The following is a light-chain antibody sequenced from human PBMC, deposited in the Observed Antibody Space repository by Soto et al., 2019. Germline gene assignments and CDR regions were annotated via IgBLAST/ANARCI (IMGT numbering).Light chain of an antibody. V-gene: IGLV2-14*01. J-gene: IGLJ1*01. CDR2: EVS. CDR1: NSDVGGYNY. Sequence: QSVLTQPASVSGSPGQSITISCTGTNSDVGGYNYVSWYQQHPGEAPELMIYEVSHRPSGVSNRFSGSKSDNTASLTISGLQAEDEADYYCSSYTSSSTLYVFGTGTKVTVL. CDR3: SSYTSSSTLYV.